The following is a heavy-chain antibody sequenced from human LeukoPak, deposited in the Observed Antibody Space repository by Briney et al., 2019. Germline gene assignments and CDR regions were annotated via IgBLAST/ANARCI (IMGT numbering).Heavy chain of an antibody. V-gene: IGHV1-2*06. J-gene: IGHJ6*03. Sequence: ASVKVSCRTSRSTFTDYYMYWVRQAPGQGLEWMGRINPNSGGTNYAQNFQGRVTMTRDTSITTAYMELSRLRSDDTAVYYCARGLPTASYYYMDVWGKGTTVTVSS. CDR3: ARGLPTASYYYMDV. CDR1: RSTFTDYY. CDR2: INPNSGGT. D-gene: IGHD2-2*01.